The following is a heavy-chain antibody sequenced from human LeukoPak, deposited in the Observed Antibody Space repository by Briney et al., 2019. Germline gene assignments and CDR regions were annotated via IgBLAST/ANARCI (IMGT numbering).Heavy chain of an antibody. CDR1: GGSISSYY. J-gene: IGHJ4*02. V-gene: IGHV4-59*08. D-gene: IGHD5-12*01. CDR2: IFYSGST. CDR3: ARHSVATIPSCYLDY. Sequence: PSETLSLTCTVSGGSISSYYWSWIRQPPGKGLEWIGYIFYSGSTNYNPSLKSRVTISVDTSKNQFSLKLSSVTAADTAVYYCARHSVATIPSCYLDYWGQGTLVTVSS.